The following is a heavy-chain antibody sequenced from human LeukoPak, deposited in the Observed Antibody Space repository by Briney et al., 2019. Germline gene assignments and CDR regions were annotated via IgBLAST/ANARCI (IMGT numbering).Heavy chain of an antibody. J-gene: IGHJ4*02. CDR3: AKDAKSIAARLRGSA. V-gene: IGHV3-23*01. CDR1: GFSFRNYV. D-gene: IGHD6-6*01. Sequence: PGGSLRLSCVASGFSFRNYVMSWVRQAPGKGLEWVSLISASGDNTYYADSVKGRFTISRDNSKNTLYLQMNSLRAEDTAVYYCAKDAKSIAARLRGSAWGQGTLVTVSS. CDR2: ISASGDNT.